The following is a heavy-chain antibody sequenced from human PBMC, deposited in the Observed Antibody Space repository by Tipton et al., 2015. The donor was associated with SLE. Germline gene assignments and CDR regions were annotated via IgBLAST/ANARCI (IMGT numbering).Heavy chain of an antibody. V-gene: IGHV4-4*02. CDR1: GGSIMTTDW. D-gene: IGHD2-21*01. J-gene: IGHJ4*02. CDR3: ARGSYYYFDY. CDR2: IYHTEST. Sequence: TLSLTCAVSGGSIMTTDWWNWVRQTPGKGLEWIGEIYHTESTNYNPSFKSRVTISIDTSKNQFSLKMTSVTAGDTAVYYCARGSYYYFDYWGQGALVAVSS.